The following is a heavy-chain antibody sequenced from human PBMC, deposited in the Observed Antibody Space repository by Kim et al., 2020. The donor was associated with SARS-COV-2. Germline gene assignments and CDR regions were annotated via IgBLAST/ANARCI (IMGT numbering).Heavy chain of an antibody. D-gene: IGHD4-4*01. Sequence: SQTLSLTCAISGDSVSSNSAAWSWIRQSPSRGLEWLGRTYYRSKWYSDYAPSVKSRITINAETSKNQISLQLNSVTTEDTAVYYCARDQVTSDAFDIWGQGTMVIVSS. CDR2: TYYRSKWYS. CDR1: GDSVSSNSAA. J-gene: IGHJ3*02. CDR3: ARDQVTSDAFDI. V-gene: IGHV6-1*01.